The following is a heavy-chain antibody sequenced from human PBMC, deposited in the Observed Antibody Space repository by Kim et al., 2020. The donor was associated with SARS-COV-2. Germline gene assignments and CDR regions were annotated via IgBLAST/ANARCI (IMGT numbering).Heavy chain of an antibody. CDR2: ISSSSTI. Sequence: GGSLRLSCAASGFTFSSYSMNWVRQAPGKGLEWVSYISSSSTIYYADSVKGRFTISRDNAKNSLYLQMNSLRDEDTAVYYCARGSIGRRFGVPYWGQGTLVTVSS. D-gene: IGHD3-10*01. J-gene: IGHJ4*02. CDR1: GFTFSSYS. CDR3: ARGSIGRRFGVPY. V-gene: IGHV3-48*02.